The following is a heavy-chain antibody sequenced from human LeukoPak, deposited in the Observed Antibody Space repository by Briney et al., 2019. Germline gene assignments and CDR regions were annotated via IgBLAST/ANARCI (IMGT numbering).Heavy chain of an antibody. V-gene: IGHV3-7*05. D-gene: IGHD5-18*01. CDR1: GFTFSSYW. J-gene: IGHJ4*02. CDR3: ARDESGDSYGLY. CDR2: IKQDGSQK. Sequence: GGSLRLSCAVSGFTFSSYWMNWVRQAPGKGLEWVANIKQDGSQKYYVDSVRGRFTISRDNAKNSLYLQLNSLRAEDTAVYYCARDESGDSYGLYWGQGTLVTVSS.